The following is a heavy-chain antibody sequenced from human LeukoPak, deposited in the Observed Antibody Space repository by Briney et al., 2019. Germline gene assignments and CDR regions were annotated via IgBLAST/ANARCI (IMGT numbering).Heavy chain of an antibody. CDR2: IIPIFGTA. D-gene: IGHD3-3*01. CDR3: ATEYDFWSGPYFDY. Sequence: SVKVSCKASGGTFSSYAISWVRQAPGQGLEWMGGIIPIFGTANYAQKFQGRVTITTDESTSTAYMELSSLRSEDTAVYYCATEYDFWSGPYFDYWGQGTLVTVSS. J-gene: IGHJ4*02. V-gene: IGHV1-69*05. CDR1: GGTFSSYA.